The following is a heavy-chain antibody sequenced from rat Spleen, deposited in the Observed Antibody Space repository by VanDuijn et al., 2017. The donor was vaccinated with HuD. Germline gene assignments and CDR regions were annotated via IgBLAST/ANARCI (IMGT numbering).Heavy chain of an antibody. CDR2: ISYDGSST. D-gene: IGHD1-11*01. V-gene: IGHV5-7*01. CDR1: GFTFSDYN. CDR3: ARTATGGDWYFDF. J-gene: IGHJ1*01. Sequence: EVQLVESGGGLVQPGRSLKLSCAASGFTFSDYNMAWVRQAPKKGLEWVATISYDGSSTYYRDSVKGRFTISRDNAKSTLYLQMDSLRSEDTATYYCARTATGGDWYFDFWGPGTMVTVSS.